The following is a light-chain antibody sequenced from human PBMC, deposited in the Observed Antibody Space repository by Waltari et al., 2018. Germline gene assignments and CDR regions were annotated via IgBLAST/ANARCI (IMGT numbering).Light chain of an antibody. CDR3: QQYKSYLWT. CDR1: QSLSSW. Sequence: DIQMTQSPSTLSASVGDRVTITCRASQSLSSWLAWYQQKPGKAPKLLIYDASSLESGVPTRFSGSGSGTEFTLTISSLQPDDFATYYCQQYKSYLWTFGQGTKV. CDR2: DAS. V-gene: IGKV1-5*01. J-gene: IGKJ1*01.